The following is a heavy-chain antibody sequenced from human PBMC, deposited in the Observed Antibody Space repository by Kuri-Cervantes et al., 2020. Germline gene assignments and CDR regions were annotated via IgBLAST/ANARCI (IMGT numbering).Heavy chain of an antibody. J-gene: IGHJ4*02. Sequence: SQTLPLTCVVSGGSIRSTNWWSWVRQPPGKGLEWIGEIYHSGSTNYNPSLKSRVTISVDKSKNQFSLKLSSVTAADTAVYYCARETYYYDSSGYYSRGTFDYWGQGTLVTVSS. V-gene: IGHV4-4*02. CDR1: GGSIRSTNW. CDR2: IYHSGST. D-gene: IGHD3-22*01. CDR3: ARETYYYDSSGYYSRGTFDY.